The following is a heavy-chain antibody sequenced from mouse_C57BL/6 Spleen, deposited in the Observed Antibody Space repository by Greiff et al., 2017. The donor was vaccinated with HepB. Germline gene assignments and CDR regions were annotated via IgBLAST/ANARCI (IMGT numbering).Heavy chain of an antibody. V-gene: IGHV5-16*01. Sequence: EVKLVESEGGLVQPGSSMKLSCTASGFTFSDYYMAWVRQVPEKGLEWVANINYDGSSTYYLDSLKSRFIISRDNAKNIRYLQMSSLKSEDTATYYCARDLGHFDVWGTGTTVTVSS. CDR1: GFTFSDYY. CDR2: INYDGSST. CDR3: ARDLGHFDV. J-gene: IGHJ1*03.